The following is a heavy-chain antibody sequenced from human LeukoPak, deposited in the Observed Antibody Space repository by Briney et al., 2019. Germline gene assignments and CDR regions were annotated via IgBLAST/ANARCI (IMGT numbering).Heavy chain of an antibody. D-gene: IGHD6-19*01. CDR2: ISGSGGST. J-gene: IGHJ4*02. Sequence: GGSLRLSCAASGFTFSNYAMSWVRQAPGKGLEWVSGISGSGGSTYYADSVKGRFTIPRDNSKNTLYLQMNSLRVEDTAVYYCAKEQGSGWHIFDYWGQGTLVTVSS. V-gene: IGHV3-23*01. CDR1: GFTFSNYA. CDR3: AKEQGSGWHIFDY.